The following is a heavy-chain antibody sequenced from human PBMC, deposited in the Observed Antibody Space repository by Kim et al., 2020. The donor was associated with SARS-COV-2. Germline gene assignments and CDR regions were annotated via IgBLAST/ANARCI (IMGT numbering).Heavy chain of an antibody. D-gene: IGHD5-12*01. CDR1: GGTFSDYA. CDR3: VRSSRMASTSAYYHFGLDV. J-gene: IGHJ6*02. CDR2: IIPVFGAA. V-gene: IGHV1-69*13. Sequence: SVKVSCKASGGTFSDYAISWVRQAPGQGLEWMGGIIPVFGAAKYAQKFQGRVTISADESTRTAYMDLSSLRSEDTAMYYCVRSSRMASTSAYYHFGLDVWGQGTTVTVSS.